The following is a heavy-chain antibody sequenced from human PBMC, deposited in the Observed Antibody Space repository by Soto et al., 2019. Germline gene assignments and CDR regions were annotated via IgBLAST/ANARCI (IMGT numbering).Heavy chain of an antibody. CDR3: AGVRLSSDYYDSSGYYGFDY. Sequence: ASVKVSCKASGYTCTGYYMHWVRQAPGEGLEGMGWINPNSGGTNYAQKFQGRVSMTRDTSISTAYMELSRLRSDDTALYYCAGVRLSSDYYDSSGYYGFDYWGQGTLVTVSS. CDR2: INPNSGGT. J-gene: IGHJ4*02. V-gene: IGHV1-2*02. CDR1: GYTCTGYY. D-gene: IGHD3-22*01.